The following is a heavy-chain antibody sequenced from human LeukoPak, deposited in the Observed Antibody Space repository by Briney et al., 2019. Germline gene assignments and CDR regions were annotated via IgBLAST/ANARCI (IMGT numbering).Heavy chain of an antibody. J-gene: IGHJ4*02. Sequence: PSETLSLTCTVSGGSISSTTYFWGWIRQPPGKALEWIGTVYYSGSTYYNPSLKSRVIISVDTSKNQFSLKLSSVTAADTAVYYCARDRRVHYYDSSGYYFDCWGQGTLVTVSS. V-gene: IGHV4-39*07. CDR2: VYYSGST. CDR1: GGSISSTTYF. D-gene: IGHD3-22*01. CDR3: ARDRRVHYYDSSGYYFDC.